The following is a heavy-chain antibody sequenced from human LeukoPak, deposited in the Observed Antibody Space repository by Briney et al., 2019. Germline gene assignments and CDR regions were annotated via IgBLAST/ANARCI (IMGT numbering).Heavy chain of an antibody. CDR2: IYYSGST. CDR3: ASTSSSWYEFDY. Sequence: PSETLSLTCTVSGGSISSHYWSWIRQPPGKGLEWIGYIYYSGSTNYNPSLKSRVTISVDTSKNQFSLKLSSVTVADTAVYYCASTSSSWYEFDYWGQGTLVTVSS. V-gene: IGHV4-59*11. CDR1: GGSISSHY. D-gene: IGHD6-13*01. J-gene: IGHJ4*02.